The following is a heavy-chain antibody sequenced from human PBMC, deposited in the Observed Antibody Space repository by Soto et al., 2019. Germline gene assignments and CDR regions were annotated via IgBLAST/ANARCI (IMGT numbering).Heavy chain of an antibody. J-gene: IGHJ4*02. Sequence: RLSCAASGFTFSSYAMHWVRQAPGKGLEWVAVISYDGSNKYYADSVKGRFTISRDNSKNTLYLQMNSLRAEDTAVYYCARDRLYCSSTSCYSTANYFDYWGQGTLVTVSS. CDR1: GFTFSSYA. V-gene: IGHV3-30-3*01. D-gene: IGHD2-2*01. CDR3: ARDRLYCSSTSCYSTANYFDY. CDR2: ISYDGSNK.